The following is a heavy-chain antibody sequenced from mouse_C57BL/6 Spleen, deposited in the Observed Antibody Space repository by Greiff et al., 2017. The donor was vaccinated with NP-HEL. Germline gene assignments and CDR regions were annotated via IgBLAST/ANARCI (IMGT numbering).Heavy chain of an antibody. CDR3: AGRQRAMDY. D-gene: IGHD3-2*01. CDR2: IYPGDGDT. J-gene: IGHJ4*01. V-gene: IGHV1-82*01. Sequence: QVPLPPSVPYLFPPWSSVHLSFTSSGYAFSSSLMNFVKQSPGKCLEWIGRIYPGDGDTNYNGKFKGKATLTADKSSSTAYMQLSSLTSEDSAVYFCAGRQRAMDYWGQGTSVTVSS. CDR1: GYAFSSSL.